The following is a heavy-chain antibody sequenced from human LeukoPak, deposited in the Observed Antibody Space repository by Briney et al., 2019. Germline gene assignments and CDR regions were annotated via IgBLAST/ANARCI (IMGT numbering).Heavy chain of an antibody. J-gene: IGHJ4*02. D-gene: IGHD3-16*02. CDR2: VSDSGGST. CDR1: GFTFSSYW. CDR3: AKGEKTRPFGGVIDY. V-gene: IGHV3-23*01. Sequence: GGSPRLSCAASGFTFSSYWMHWVRQAPGKGLEWVSAVSDSGGSTYYADSVKGRFTISRDNSKNTLYLQMNSLRAEDTAVYYCAKGEKTRPFGGVIDYWGQGTLVTVSS.